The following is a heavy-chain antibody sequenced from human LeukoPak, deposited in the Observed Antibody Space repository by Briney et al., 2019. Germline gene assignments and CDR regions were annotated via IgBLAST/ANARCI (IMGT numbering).Heavy chain of an antibody. D-gene: IGHD3-16*01. J-gene: IGHJ4*02. CDR3: ARRRYDWGGDFAN. V-gene: IGHV3-23*01. CDR1: GFTVGSDA. Sequence: GGSLRLSCAASGFTVGSDAMGWVRQAPGKGLEWVSAIGGGGTLYYADPVKGRFSISRDISKNTLLLQMNSLRAEDTAVYYCARRRYDWGGDFANWGQGTLVTVSS. CDR2: IGGGGTL.